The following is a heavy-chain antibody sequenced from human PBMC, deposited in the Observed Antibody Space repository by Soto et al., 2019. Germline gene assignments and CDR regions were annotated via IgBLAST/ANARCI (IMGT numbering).Heavy chain of an antibody. CDR2: IKQDGSEK. J-gene: IGHJ3*02. D-gene: IGHD6-19*01. V-gene: IGHV3-7*05. Sequence: PGGSLRLSCAASGFTFSSYWMSWVRQAPGKGLEWVANIKQDGSEKYYVDSVKGRFTISRDNAKNSLYLQMNSLRAEDTAVYYCARPAWGQWLIGAFDIWGQGTMVTVSS. CDR3: ARPAWGQWLIGAFDI. CDR1: GFTFSSYW.